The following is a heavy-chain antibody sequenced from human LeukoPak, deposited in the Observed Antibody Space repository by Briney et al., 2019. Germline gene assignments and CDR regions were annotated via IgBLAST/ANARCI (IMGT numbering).Heavy chain of an antibody. D-gene: IGHD6-13*01. Sequence: PSETLSLTCAVYGGSFSGYYWSWIRQPPGKGLEWIGEINHSGSTNYNPSLKSRVTITVDTSKNQFSLKLSSVTAADTAVYYCARPHSGSSWYPNWFDPWGQGTLATVSS. CDR2: INHSGST. CDR1: GGSFSGYY. V-gene: IGHV4-34*01. CDR3: ARPHSGSSWYPNWFDP. J-gene: IGHJ5*02.